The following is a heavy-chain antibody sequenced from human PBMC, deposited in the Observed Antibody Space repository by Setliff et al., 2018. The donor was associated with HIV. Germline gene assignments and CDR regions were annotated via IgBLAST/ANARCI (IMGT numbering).Heavy chain of an antibody. Sequence: SVKVSCKAPGGTDGSYAFSWVRQAPGQGLEWMGRVLPLFGTVSYAQKFQGRVTMTRNTSISTAYMELSSLRSKDTAVYYCARAGGGAFNFWGLGTMVTVSS. CDR3: ARAGGGAFNF. CDR2: VLPLFGTV. D-gene: IGHD3-10*01. J-gene: IGHJ3*01. CDR1: GGTDGSYA. V-gene: IGHV1-69*05.